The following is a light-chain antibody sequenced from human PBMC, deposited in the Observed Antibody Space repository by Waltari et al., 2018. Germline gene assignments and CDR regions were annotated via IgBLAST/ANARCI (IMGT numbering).Light chain of an antibody. CDR1: QSVSSY. V-gene: IGKV3-11*01. J-gene: IGKJ4*01. CDR2: DAS. CDR3: QQRSNGLT. Sequence: EIVLTQSPATLSLSPGERATLSCRASQSVSSYLAWYQQKPGQAPRLLIYDASNRATGIPARFSGSGSGTEFTLTISSLEPEDFAVYYCQQRSNGLTFGGGTKVEIK.